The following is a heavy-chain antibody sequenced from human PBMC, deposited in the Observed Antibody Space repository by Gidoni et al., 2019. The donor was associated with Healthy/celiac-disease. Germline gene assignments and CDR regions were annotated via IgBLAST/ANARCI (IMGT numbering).Heavy chain of an antibody. D-gene: IGHD3-3*01. CDR2: IIPIFGTA. J-gene: IGHJ6*03. V-gene: IGHV1-69*01. CDR1: GGTFSSYA. CDR3: ARGFNDFWSGYYPDYYYYYYMDV. Sequence: QVQLVQSWAEVKKPGSSVKVCCKACGGTFSSYAISWVRQAPGQGLEWMGGIIPIFGTANYAQKFQGRVTITADESTSTAYMELSSLRSEDTAVYYCARGFNDFWSGYYPDYYYYYYMDVWGKGTTVTVSS.